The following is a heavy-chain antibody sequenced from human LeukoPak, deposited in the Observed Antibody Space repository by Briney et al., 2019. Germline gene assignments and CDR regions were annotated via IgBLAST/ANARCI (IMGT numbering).Heavy chain of an antibody. CDR1: GFTFSSYA. V-gene: IGHV3-30*04. J-gene: IGHJ5*02. D-gene: IGHD3-10*01. Sequence: GGSLRLSCAASGFTFSSYAMHWVRQAPGKGLEWVAVISYDGSNKYYADSVKGRFTISRDNAKNSLYLQMNSLRAEDTAVYYCAIPSFYGSGSYYPTWGQGTLVTVSS. CDR2: ISYDGSNK. CDR3: AIPSFYGSGSYYPT.